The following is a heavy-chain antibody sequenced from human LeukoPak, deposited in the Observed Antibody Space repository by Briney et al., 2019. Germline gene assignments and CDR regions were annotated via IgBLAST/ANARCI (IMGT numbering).Heavy chain of an antibody. CDR2: IYYSGTT. V-gene: IGHV4-59*01. CDR3: ARASGDYYVSFDY. D-gene: IGHD4-17*01. Sequence: PSETLSLTCTVSGGSISSYWWSWIWQSPGKGLEWIGYIYYSGTTNYNPSLRSRVTISVDTSKNQFSLKLSSVTAADTAVYYCARASGDYYVSFDYWGQGTLVTVSS. CDR1: GGSISSYW. J-gene: IGHJ4*02.